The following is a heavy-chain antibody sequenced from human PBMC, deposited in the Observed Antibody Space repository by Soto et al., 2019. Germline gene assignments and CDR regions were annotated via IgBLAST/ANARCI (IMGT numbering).Heavy chain of an antibody. D-gene: IGHD1-1*01. CDR3: ASDGIGGTTVRGYLDS. CDR2: IWFDGSNK. J-gene: IGHJ4*02. CDR1: GSIFTGYG. Sequence: QVHLVESGGGVAQPGRSLRLSCAASGSIFTGYGMHWVRQAPGKGLEWVAVIWFDGSNKYYADSVKGRFTISRDNSKNMLYQQMNSLRVEDAAVYYCASDGIGGTTVRGYLDSWVQGTLVTVSS. V-gene: IGHV3-33*01.